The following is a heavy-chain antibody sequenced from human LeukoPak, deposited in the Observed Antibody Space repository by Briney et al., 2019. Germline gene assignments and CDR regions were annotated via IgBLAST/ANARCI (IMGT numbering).Heavy chain of an antibody. V-gene: IGHV1-18*01. Sequence: VASVKVSCKASGYTFTSYGISWVRQAPGQGLEWMGWISAYNGNTNYAQKLQGRVTMTTDTSTSTAYMELRSLRSDDTAVYYCARDLSRYSSPSPFDYWGQGTLVTVSS. CDR1: GYTFTSYG. J-gene: IGHJ4*02. CDR3: ARDLSRYSSPSPFDY. CDR2: ISAYNGNT. D-gene: IGHD6-6*01.